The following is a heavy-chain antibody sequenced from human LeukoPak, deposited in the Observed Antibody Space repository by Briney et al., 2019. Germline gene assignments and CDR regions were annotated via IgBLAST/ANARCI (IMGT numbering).Heavy chain of an antibody. CDR1: GFIFTNYF. Sequence: SGGSLRLSCAASGFIFTNYFMSWVRQAPGKGLEWVASIKHDGSEEYYVDSVRGRFTISRDNTMNSLYLQMSSPRAEDTAVYYCATDRGWRTSGYYLYYFEYWGQGTLVTYSS. V-gene: IGHV3-7*01. J-gene: IGHJ4*02. CDR2: IKHDGSEE. D-gene: IGHD3-3*01. CDR3: ATDRGWRTSGYYLYYFEY.